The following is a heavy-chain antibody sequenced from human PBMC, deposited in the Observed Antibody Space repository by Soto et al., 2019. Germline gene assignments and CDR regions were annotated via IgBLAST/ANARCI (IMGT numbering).Heavy chain of an antibody. CDR2: INPNSGGT. J-gene: IGHJ6*02. D-gene: IGHD6-13*01. CDR1: GYTFTGYY. Sequence: ASVKVSCKASGYTFTGYYMHWVRQAPGQGLEWMGWINPNSGGTNYAQKFQGRVTMTGDTSISTAYMELSRLRSDDTAVYYCASPYSSSWNYYYYGMDVWGQGTTV. V-gene: IGHV1-2*02. CDR3: ASPYSSSWNYYYYGMDV.